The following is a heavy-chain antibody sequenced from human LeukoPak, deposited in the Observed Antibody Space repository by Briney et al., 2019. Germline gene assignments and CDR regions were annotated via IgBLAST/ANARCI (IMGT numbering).Heavy chain of an antibody. V-gene: IGHV4-4*07. CDR1: GGSIRSYY. J-gene: IGHJ3*02. CDR2: IYTSGST. CDR3: ARDLGRFGPRLDAFDI. D-gene: IGHD7-27*01. Sequence: PSETLSLTCTVSGGSIRSYYWSWIRQPAGKGLEWIGRIYTSGSTNYNPSLKSRVTMSVDTSKNQFSLKLSSVTAADTAVYYCARDLGRFGPRLDAFDIWGQGTMVTVSS.